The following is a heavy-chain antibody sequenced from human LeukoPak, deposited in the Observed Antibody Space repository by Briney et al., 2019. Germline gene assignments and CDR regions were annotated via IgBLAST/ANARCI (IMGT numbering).Heavy chain of an antibody. D-gene: IGHD6-13*01. Sequence: GGSLSLSCVPSRFTFSDHYMDWVRQAPGKGLEWVSRTRNKARSYQTEYAASAKGRVTISRDDSKSTLFLQMNSLKTEVTAVYYCARTDSSRWSATYFDYWGQGILVTVSS. V-gene: IGHV3-72*01. CDR2: TRNKARSYQT. CDR3: ARTDSSRWSATYFDY. J-gene: IGHJ4*02. CDR1: RFTFSDHY.